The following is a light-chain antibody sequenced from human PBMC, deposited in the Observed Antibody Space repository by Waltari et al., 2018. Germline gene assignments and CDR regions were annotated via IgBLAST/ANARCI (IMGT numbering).Light chain of an antibody. V-gene: IGKV1-39*01. J-gene: IGKJ4*01. CDR2: ATS. CDR3: QQSYRAPLT. Sequence: DIQMTQSPSSLSASVGDRVTITCRASEDLNKYLNWYQQKPGKAPRLLISATSTLRSGVPSRFSGSSYGTDFSLTISSLQAEDFAIYYCQQSYRAPLTFGGGTKVEI. CDR1: EDLNKY.